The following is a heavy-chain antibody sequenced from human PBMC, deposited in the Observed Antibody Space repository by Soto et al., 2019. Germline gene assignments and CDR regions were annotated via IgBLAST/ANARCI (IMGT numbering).Heavy chain of an antibody. Sequence: QVQLQQWGAGLLKPSETLSLTCAVYGGSFSGYYWSWIRQPPGKGLEWIGEINDSGSTNYNPSLKSRVTISVDTSKTQLFLKLSSVTAEDTAVYYCARDRGGWWLRIRYYFDYWGQGTLVTVSS. J-gene: IGHJ4*02. CDR1: GGSFSGYY. D-gene: IGHD5-12*01. CDR2: INDSGST. V-gene: IGHV4-34*01. CDR3: ARDRGGWWLRIRYYFDY.